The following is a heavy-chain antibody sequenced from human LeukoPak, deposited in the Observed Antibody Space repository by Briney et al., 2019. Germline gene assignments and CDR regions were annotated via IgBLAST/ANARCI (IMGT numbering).Heavy chain of an antibody. D-gene: IGHD2/OR15-2a*01. CDR3: ARDLFQKGNWFDP. V-gene: IGHV3-21*01. CDR2: ISSSSGYI. J-gene: IGHJ5*02. CDR1: GFTFSSYS. Sequence: GGSLRLSCAASGFTFSSYSMNWVRQAPGKGLEWVSSISSSSGYIYFADSVKGRFTISRDNAKNSLYLQMNSLRAEDTAVYYCARDLFQKGNWFDPWGQGTLVTVSS.